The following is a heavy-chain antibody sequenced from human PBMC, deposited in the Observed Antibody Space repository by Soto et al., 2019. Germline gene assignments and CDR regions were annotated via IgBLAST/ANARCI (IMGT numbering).Heavy chain of an antibody. J-gene: IGHJ4*02. CDR2: ISVGGGNT. Sequence: EEQMLESGGGWVQPGGSLRLSCAASGFTFGVYAMNWVRQAPGKGLEWVSFISVGGGNTYYSDSVRGRFTSSRDDSAKTLFLQMTRLSPDDTAVYYCAKEPTHFQGFCGGGYCPLHGWGQGTLVTVSS. CDR1: GFTFGVYA. D-gene: IGHD2-21*02. CDR3: AKEPTHFQGFCGGGYCPLHG. V-gene: IGHV3-23*01.